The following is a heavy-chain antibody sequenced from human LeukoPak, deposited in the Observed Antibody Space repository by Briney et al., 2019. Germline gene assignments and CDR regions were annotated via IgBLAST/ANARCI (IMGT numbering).Heavy chain of an antibody. J-gene: IGHJ4*02. Sequence: GGSLRLSCAASGFTFSNYAMSWVRQAPGKGLEWVSAISGSGGSTYYADSVKGRFTISRDNSKNTLYLQMNSLRAEDTAVYYCAKDRPYITSWYGAGDYWGQGTLVTVSS. CDR3: AKDRPYITSWYGAGDY. V-gene: IGHV3-23*01. D-gene: IGHD6-13*01. CDR1: GFTFSNYA. CDR2: ISGSGGST.